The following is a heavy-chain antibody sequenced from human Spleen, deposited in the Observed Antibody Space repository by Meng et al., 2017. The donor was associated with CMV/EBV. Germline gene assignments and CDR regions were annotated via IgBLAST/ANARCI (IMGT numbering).Heavy chain of an antibody. CDR3: ATREYSSGWRHY. J-gene: IGHJ4*02. CDR2: IYHSEST. V-gene: IGHV4-38-2*02. Sequence: SETLSLTCTVSGYSINSNFYWGWIRQPPGKGLEWVGSIYHSESTYNNPSLNSRVTISLDTSKNQLSLHLRSVTAADTAVYYCATREYSSGWRHYWGQGTLVTVSS. D-gene: IGHD6-19*01. CDR1: GYSINSNFY.